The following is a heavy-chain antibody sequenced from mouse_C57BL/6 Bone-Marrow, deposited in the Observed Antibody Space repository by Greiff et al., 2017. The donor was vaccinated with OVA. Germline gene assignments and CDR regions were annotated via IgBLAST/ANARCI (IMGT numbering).Heavy chain of an antibody. CDR3: AREGLGYAMDY. Sequence: QVQLKESGSELRSPGSSVKLSCKDFDSEVFPIAYMRWVRQKPGHGFEWIGGILPSIGRTIYGEKFEDKATLDADTLSNTAYLELNSLTSEDSAIYYCAREGLGYAMDYWGQGTSVTVSS. CDR2: ILPSIGRT. V-gene: IGHV15-2*01. D-gene: IGHD4-1*01. CDR1: DSEVFPIAY. J-gene: IGHJ4*01.